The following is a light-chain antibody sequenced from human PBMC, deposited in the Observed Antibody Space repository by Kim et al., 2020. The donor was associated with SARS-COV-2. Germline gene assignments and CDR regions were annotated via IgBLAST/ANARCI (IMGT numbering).Light chain of an antibody. CDR1: RSNIGSNT. CDR3: AAWDDSLNGPV. CDR2: SNN. V-gene: IGLV1-44*01. J-gene: IGLJ3*02. Sequence: GQRVTVSWSGSRSNIGSNTVNWYRQLPGTAPKLLIYSNNQRPAGVPDRFSGSKSGTSASLAISGPQSEDEADYYCAAWDDSLNGPVFGGGTQLTVL.